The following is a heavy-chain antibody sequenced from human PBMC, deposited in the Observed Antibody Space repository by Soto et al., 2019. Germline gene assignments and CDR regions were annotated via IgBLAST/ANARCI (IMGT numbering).Heavy chain of an antibody. Sequence: GSGPTLVNPTQTLTLTCTFSGFSLSTSGVGVGWIRQPPGKALEWLALIYWDDDKRYSPSLKSRLTITKDTSKNQVVLTMTNMDPVDTATYYCVHRPPPTKVLRFLEWSRTEYYFDYWGQGTPLTVSS. J-gene: IGHJ4*02. V-gene: IGHV2-5*02. CDR3: VHRPPPTKVLRFLEWSRTEYYFDY. CDR2: IYWDDDK. D-gene: IGHD3-3*01. CDR1: GFSLSTSGVG.